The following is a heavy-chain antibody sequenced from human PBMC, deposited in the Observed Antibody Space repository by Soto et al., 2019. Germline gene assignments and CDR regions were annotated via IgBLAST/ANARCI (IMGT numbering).Heavy chain of an antibody. CDR3: ASGNLSTIAATDS. CDR1: GVTIRGYY. Sequence: SETLSLTCNVSGVTIRGYYWNWIRQPPGKTLEWIGSIYYTGGTNYNPSLKSRVTISVDTSKNHFSLKFNSLTAADTAVYYCASGNLSTIAATDSWGQGTLVTVSS. J-gene: IGHJ4*02. V-gene: IGHV4-59*01. D-gene: IGHD6-13*01. CDR2: IYYTGGT.